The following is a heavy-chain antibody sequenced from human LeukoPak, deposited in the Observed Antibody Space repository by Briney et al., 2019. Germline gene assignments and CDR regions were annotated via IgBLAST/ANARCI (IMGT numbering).Heavy chain of an antibody. V-gene: IGHV1-2*02. CDR1: GYSFTGYY. J-gene: IGHJ6*02. CDR2: INSISAGK. Sequence: ASVKVSCKASGYSFTGYYIHWVRQAPGQGLEWMGWINSISAGKQYAQKFQGRVTMTSDTSISTAYMDLSRLRSNDTGVYYCATNPYVTFYSMDVWGRGTTVTVSS. CDR3: ATNPYVTFYSMDV. D-gene: IGHD3-10*02.